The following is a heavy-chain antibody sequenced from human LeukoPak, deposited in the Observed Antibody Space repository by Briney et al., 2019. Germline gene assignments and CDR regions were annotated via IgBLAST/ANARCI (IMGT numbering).Heavy chain of an antibody. CDR2: INHSGST. Sequence: PSETLSLTCAVYGGSFSGYYWSWIRQPPGKGLEWIGEINHSGSTNYNPSLKSRVTISVDTSKNQFSLKLSTVTAADTAIYYCSTYYFDSSGYLTGFDYWGQGTLVTVSS. D-gene: IGHD3-22*01. CDR3: STYYFDSSGYLTGFDY. V-gene: IGHV4-34*01. CDR1: GGSFSGYY. J-gene: IGHJ4*02.